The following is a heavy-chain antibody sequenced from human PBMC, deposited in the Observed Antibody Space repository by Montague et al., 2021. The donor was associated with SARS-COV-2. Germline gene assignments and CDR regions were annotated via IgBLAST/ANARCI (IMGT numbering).Heavy chain of an antibody. D-gene: IGHD3-10*01. CDR3: ARGCLSYFGAGSHCYGMDV. V-gene: IGHV4-59*01. J-gene: IGHJ6*02. CDR1: GTSITSYY. CDR2: ISDSGSK. Sequence: SETLSLTCSVYGTSITSYYWNWIRQPPVKGLEWKGYISDSGSKNYSPSLKSRVTMSVDTSKNQMSLKLASVTGADTAVYDWARGCLSYFGAGSHCYGMDVWGQGTTVTVSS.